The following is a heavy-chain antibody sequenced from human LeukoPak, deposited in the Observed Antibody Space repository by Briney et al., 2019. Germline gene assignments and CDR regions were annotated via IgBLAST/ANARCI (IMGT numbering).Heavy chain of an antibody. D-gene: IGHD3-10*01. CDR1: GYTFTSYD. Sequence: ASVKVSCKAFGYTFTSYDINWVRQATGQGLEWMGWMNPNSGNTGYAQKFQGRVTMTRNTSISTAYMELSSLRSEDTAVYYCARSWFGELLSFYHYGMDVWGQGTTVTVSS. CDR3: ARSWFGELLSFYHYGMDV. CDR2: MNPNSGNT. J-gene: IGHJ6*02. V-gene: IGHV1-8*01.